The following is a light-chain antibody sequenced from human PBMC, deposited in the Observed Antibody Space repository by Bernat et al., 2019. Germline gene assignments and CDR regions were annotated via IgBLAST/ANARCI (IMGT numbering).Light chain of an antibody. J-gene: IGKJ3*01. CDR3: QQYDNLLLT. Sequence: DIQMTQSPPSLSASVGDRVTITCRASLGVDNSLAWFQQKPGKAPKCLIYDASTLQSGVPSRFSASGSGTEFTLTINSLQPEDIATYYCQQYDNLLLTFGPGTKVDIK. CDR2: DAS. CDR1: LGVDNS. V-gene: IGKV1-16*01.